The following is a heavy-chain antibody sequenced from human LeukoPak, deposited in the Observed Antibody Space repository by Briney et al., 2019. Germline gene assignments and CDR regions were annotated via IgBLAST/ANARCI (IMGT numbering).Heavy chain of an antibody. V-gene: IGHV6-1*01. D-gene: IGHD3-10*01. CDR1: GDSFSGSPAV. CDR3: ARGAVRGEANFDY. Sequence: SQTLSLTCAISGDSFSGSPAVWHWIRQSPSRGLEWLGRAYYRSKWYIDYAVSVRGRITITPDTSKNQFSLQLNSVIPEDTAVYYCARGAVRGEANFDYWGQGTPVTVSS. CDR2: AYYRSKWYI. J-gene: IGHJ4*02.